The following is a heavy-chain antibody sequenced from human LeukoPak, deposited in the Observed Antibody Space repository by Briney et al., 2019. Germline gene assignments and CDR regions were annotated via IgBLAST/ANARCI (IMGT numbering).Heavy chain of an antibody. Sequence: PGRSLRLSCAASGFTFSSYGMHWVRQAPGKGLEWVAVISYDGSNKYYADSVKGRFTISRDNSKNTLYLQMNSLRAEDTAVYYCAKDRGYSGYPDAFDIWGQGTMVTVSS. CDR2: ISYDGSNK. CDR1: GFTFSSYG. D-gene: IGHD5-12*01. J-gene: IGHJ3*02. V-gene: IGHV3-30*18. CDR3: AKDRGYSGYPDAFDI.